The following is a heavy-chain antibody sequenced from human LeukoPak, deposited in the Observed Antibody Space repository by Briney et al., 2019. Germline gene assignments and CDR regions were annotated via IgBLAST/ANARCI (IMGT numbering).Heavy chain of an antibody. V-gene: IGHV3-33*01. CDR2: IWYDGSNT. CDR3: ASRFLVLHS. CDR1: LLASTVVV. D-gene: IGHD3-3*01. J-gene: IGHJ4*02. Sequence: GRSQRPSCVPSLLASTVVVIPGVGQAPGKGLEWVALIWYDGSNTYYADSVKGRFTISRDDSKNTVYLQMNSLRAEDTALYYCASRFLVLHSWRQGTLVIVSS.